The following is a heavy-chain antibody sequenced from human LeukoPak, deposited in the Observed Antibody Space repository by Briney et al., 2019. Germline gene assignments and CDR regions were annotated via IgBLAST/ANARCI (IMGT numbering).Heavy chain of an antibody. CDR1: GFTFDDYA. V-gene: IGHV3-9*01. J-gene: IGHJ4*02. CDR2: ISWNSGSI. Sequence: GGSLRLSCAASGFTFDDYAMHWVRQAPGKGLEWVSGISWNSGSIGYADSVKGRFTISRDNAKNSLYLQMNSLRAEDTALYYCAKAYSSSSSFDYWGQGTLVTVSS. CDR3: AKAYSSSSSFDY. D-gene: IGHD6-6*01.